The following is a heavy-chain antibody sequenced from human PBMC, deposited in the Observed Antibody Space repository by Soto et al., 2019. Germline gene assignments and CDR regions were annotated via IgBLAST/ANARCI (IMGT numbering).Heavy chain of an antibody. CDR1: GGSISSGGYY. J-gene: IGHJ5*02. CDR2: IFYSGTT. CDR3: ARSVYP. V-gene: IGHV4-31*03. Sequence: QVQLQESGPGLVKPSQTLSLTCTVSGGSISSGGYYWSWIRQHPGQGLELNGYIFYSGTTYYNQSLKSRVTISVDTSKNQCSLKLSSMTAANTAVYYCARSVYPWGQGTLVTVSS.